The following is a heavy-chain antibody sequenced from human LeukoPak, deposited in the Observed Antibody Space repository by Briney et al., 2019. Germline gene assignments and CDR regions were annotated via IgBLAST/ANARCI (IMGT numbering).Heavy chain of an antibody. CDR1: GGSINTYF. J-gene: IGHJ4*02. CDR2: INYSGST. Sequence: PSETLSLTCTVSGGSINTYFWAWIRQPPAKGLEWIGYINYSGSTNSNPSLKSRLAMSLDTSKNQFSVKLTSVTAADTAIYYCARQHSPGYFDYWGQGTLVTVSS. CDR3: ARQHSPGYFDY. D-gene: IGHD1-14*01. V-gene: IGHV4-59*08.